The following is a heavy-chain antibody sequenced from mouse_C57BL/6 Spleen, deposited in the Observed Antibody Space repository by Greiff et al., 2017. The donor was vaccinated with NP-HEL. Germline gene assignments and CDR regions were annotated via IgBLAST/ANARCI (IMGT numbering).Heavy chain of an antibody. Sequence: QVQLQQSGAELVKPGASVKLSCKASGYTFTSYWMHWVKQRPGRGLEWIGRIDPNSGGTKYNEKFKSKATLTVDKPSSTAYMQLSSLTSEDSAVFYCASRYGSDYDYAMDYWGQGTSVTVSS. D-gene: IGHD1-1*01. V-gene: IGHV1-72*01. CDR1: GYTFTSYW. J-gene: IGHJ4*01. CDR3: ASRYGSDYDYAMDY. CDR2: IDPNSGGT.